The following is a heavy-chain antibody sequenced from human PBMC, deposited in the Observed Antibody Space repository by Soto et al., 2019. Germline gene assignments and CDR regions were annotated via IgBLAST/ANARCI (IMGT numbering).Heavy chain of an antibody. V-gene: IGHV1-69*04. CDR2: IIPILGIL. D-gene: IGHD2-21*01. Sequence: ASVKVSCKASGGTFSSYTFSWVRQAPGQGLEWMGRIIPILGILNYAQKFQDRVTITAEESTGTAYMELSSLTSEDTAVYYCARDTKVCATTTCYSPFDHWGQGTPVTVSS. J-gene: IGHJ4*02. CDR3: ARDTKVCATTTCYSPFDH. CDR1: GGTFSSYT.